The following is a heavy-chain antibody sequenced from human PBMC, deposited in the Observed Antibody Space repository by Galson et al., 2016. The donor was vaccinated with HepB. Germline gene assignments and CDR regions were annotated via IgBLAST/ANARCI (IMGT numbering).Heavy chain of an antibody. Sequence: SLRLSCAASGFSLSDSWMHWVRQAPGKGLVWVSRIEKDGRVIKYGDSVKGRFTIPRDNAENTLYLQMNNLRSDDTAVYYCIREFGGPKGFWGQGTLVTVSS. V-gene: IGHV3-74*03. J-gene: IGHJ4*02. CDR2: IEKDGRVI. CDR1: GFSLSDSW. CDR3: IREFGGPKGF. D-gene: IGHD3-16*01.